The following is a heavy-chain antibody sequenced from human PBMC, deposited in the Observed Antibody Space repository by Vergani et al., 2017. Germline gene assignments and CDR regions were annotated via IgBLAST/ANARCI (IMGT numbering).Heavy chain of an antibody. CDR1: GGSMSGYY. Sequence: QVRLQESGPGLVKPSETLSLICSVSGGSMSGYYWSWIRQPPGKELEWIWYMYHSGCTNYNPSLETRVTISGDTSKNQFSLKLNSVTAADTAVYYCGRVADFYGLGSRLLDLWGQGILVTVSS. CDR3: GRVADFYGLGSRLLDL. V-gene: IGHV4-59*01. CDR2: MYHSGCT. J-gene: IGHJ5*02. D-gene: IGHD3-10*01.